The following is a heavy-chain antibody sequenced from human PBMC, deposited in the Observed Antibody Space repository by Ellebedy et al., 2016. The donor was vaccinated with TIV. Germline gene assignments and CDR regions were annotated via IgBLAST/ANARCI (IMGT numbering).Heavy chain of an antibody. D-gene: IGHD6-19*01. J-gene: IGHJ4*02. CDR2: IYYSGST. CDR3: AGQGHSSGWYVGEYYCDY. V-gene: IGHV4-39*01. CDR1: GGSISSSSYY. Sequence: MPSETLSLTCTVSGGSISSSSYYWGWIRQPPGKGLEWTGSIYYSGSTYYNPSLKSRVTISVDTSKNQFSLKMSSVTAADTAVYYCAGQGHSSGWYVGEYYCDYWGQGTLVTVSS.